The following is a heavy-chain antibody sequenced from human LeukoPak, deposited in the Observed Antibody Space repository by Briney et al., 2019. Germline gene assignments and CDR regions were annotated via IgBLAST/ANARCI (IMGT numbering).Heavy chain of an antibody. D-gene: IGHD5-12*01. CDR3: ARDDRAPGYGWFDP. Sequence: GGSLRLSCAASGFTFSSYAMTWIRQAPGKGLEWVSYISSSSNTIYYTDSVKGRFTISRDNAKNSMYLQMNSLRDEDTAVYYCARDDRAPGYGWFDPWGQGTLVTVSS. V-gene: IGHV3-48*02. J-gene: IGHJ5*02. CDR2: ISSSSNTI. CDR1: GFTFSSYA.